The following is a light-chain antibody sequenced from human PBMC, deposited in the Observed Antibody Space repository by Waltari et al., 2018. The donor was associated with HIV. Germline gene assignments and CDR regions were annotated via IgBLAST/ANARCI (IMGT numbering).Light chain of an antibody. V-gene: IGLV2-8*01. CDR2: EVS. CDR1: SSDVGRYNY. J-gene: IGLJ3*02. Sequence: SALPQPPSATGSPGQPVTLSCTGTSSDVGRYNYVSWYQQHPVKAPKLLIYEVSKRPSGVPNRFSGSKSGNTASLTVSGLQAEDEADYYCSSYAGSNKKVFGGGTKLTVL. CDR3: SSYAGSNKKV.